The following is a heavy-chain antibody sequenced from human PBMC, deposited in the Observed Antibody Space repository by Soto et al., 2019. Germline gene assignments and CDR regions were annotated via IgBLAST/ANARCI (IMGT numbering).Heavy chain of an antibody. D-gene: IGHD6-19*01. J-gene: IGHJ4*02. CDR3: ARAVAVAADFDY. Sequence: ASVKVSCKASGYTFTSYAMHWVRQAPGQRLEWMGWVNAGNGNTKYLQKFQGRVTITRDTSASTAYMELSSLRSEDTAVYYCARAVAVAADFDYWGQGTLGTVYS. CDR2: VNAGNGNT. CDR1: GYTFTSYA. V-gene: IGHV1-3*01.